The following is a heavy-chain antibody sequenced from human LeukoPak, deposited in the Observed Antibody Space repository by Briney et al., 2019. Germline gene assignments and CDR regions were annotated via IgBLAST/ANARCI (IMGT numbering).Heavy chain of an antibody. D-gene: IGHD2-15*01. J-gene: IGHJ4*02. CDR1: GFTFSFYW. V-gene: IGHV3-74*01. CDR2: INNDGRST. CDR3: ARDNEYCTGGTCRLDY. Sequence: GGSLRLSCASSGFTFSFYWMHWVRQAPGKGLVWVSRINNDGRSTSYAGSVKGRFTISRDNAKNTLYLQMNSLRAEDTAVYYCARDNEYCTGGTCRLDYWGQGALVTASS.